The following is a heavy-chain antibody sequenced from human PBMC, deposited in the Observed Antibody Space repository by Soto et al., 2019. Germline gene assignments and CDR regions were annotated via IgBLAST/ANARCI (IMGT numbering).Heavy chain of an antibody. CDR2: ISYDGSNK. CDR3: AKGGGYSSSPSYYFDY. J-gene: IGHJ4*02. Sequence: GGSLRLSCAASGFTFSSYGMHWARQAPGKGLGWVAVISYDGSNKYYADSVKGRFTISRDNSKNTLYLQMNSLRAEDTAVYYCAKGGGYSSSPSYYFDYWGQGTLVTVSS. D-gene: IGHD6-13*01. V-gene: IGHV3-30*18. CDR1: GFTFSSYG.